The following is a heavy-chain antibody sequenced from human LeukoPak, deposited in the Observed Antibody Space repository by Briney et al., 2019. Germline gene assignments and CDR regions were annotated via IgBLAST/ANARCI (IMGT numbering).Heavy chain of an antibody. D-gene: IGHD2-2*01. CDR2: INPRGGST. V-gene: IGHV1-46*01. CDR3: ARGLRDFPAFDS. CDR1: GYTFTSHF. J-gene: IGHJ4*02. Sequence: VASVKVSCKASGYTFTSHFMHWVRQAPGQGLEWMGIINPRGGSTSYTQKFQGRVTMTRDTSTSTAYMELRRLRSDDTAVYYCARGLRDFPAFDSWGQGTLVTVSS.